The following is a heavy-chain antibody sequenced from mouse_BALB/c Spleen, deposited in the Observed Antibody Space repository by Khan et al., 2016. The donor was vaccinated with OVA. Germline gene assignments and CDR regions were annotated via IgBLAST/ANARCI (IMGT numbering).Heavy chain of an antibody. V-gene: IGHV5-6-5*01. CDR3: VRDGSSFFDY. Sequence: EVELVESGGGLVKPGGSLRFSCAASGFTFSSYAMSWVRQTPEKRLEWVASISGGGSTYYPDSLKGRFTISRDNARNILYLQMNSLRSEDTAMYYRVRDGSSFFDYGGQGTTLTVSA. D-gene: IGHD1-1*01. CDR2: ISGGGST. CDR1: GFTFSSYA. J-gene: IGHJ2*01.